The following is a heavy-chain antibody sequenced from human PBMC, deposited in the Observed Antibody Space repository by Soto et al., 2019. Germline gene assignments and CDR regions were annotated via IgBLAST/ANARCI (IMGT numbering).Heavy chain of an antibody. Sequence: PGGSLRLSCAASGFTFSNAWMSWVRQAPGKGLEWVGRIKSKTDGGTTDYAAPVKGRFTISRDDSKNTLYLQMNSLKTEDTAVYYCTTTYYGSGKAVDYWGQGTLVTVSS. CDR3: TTTYYGSGKAVDY. V-gene: IGHV3-15*01. J-gene: IGHJ4*02. CDR2: IKSKTDGGTT. D-gene: IGHD3-10*01. CDR1: GFTFSNAW.